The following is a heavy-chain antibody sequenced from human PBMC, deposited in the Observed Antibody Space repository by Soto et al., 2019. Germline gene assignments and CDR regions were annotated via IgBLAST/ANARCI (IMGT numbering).Heavy chain of an antibody. CDR3: AREVGRSGLTWFDP. J-gene: IGHJ5*02. CDR2: VHYSGSA. CDR1: VSSIIGYY. D-gene: IGHD6-25*01. Sequence: PSETLSLTCTFSVSSIIGYYWTWIRHSPERGLEWVGYVHYSGSANYNPSLNTRLTMSVDRSKSQFSLRLVSVTDADTAVYFCAREVGRSGLTWFDPWGRGTLVTVSS. V-gene: IGHV4-59*12.